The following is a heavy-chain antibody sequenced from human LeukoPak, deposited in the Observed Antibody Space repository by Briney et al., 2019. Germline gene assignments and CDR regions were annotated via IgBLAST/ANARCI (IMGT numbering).Heavy chain of an antibody. CDR3: AKKAHYDAYAKYFDY. V-gene: IGHV3-23*01. CDR2: ISGSGGST. J-gene: IGHJ4*02. D-gene: IGHD4-17*01. CDR1: GFSFSTYE. Sequence: GGSLRLSCAASGFSFSTYEFHWVRHAPGKGLEWVSAISGSGGSTYYADSVKGRFTISRDNSNNMLYLQMNSLRAEDTAVYYCAKKAHYDAYAKYFDYWGQGTLVTVSS.